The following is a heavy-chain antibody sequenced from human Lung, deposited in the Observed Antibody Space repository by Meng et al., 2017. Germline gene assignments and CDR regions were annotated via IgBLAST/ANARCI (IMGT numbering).Heavy chain of an antibody. J-gene: IGHJ3*01. V-gene: IGHV3-23*01. CDR1: GFSFSRCA. Sequence: EVQFLEAGGGLEHPGGSLRLYCAASGFSFSRCAMNWVRQAPGKGLEWVSVIGESGGGIYYADSVKGRFIISRDNSKNTLYLQMNSLRAEDTALYYCAKEKDAFDVWGQGTMVTVSS. CDR3: AKEKDAFDV. CDR2: IGESGGGI.